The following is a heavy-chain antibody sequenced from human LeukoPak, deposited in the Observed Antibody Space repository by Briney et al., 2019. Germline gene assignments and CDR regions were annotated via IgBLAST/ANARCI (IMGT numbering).Heavy chain of an antibody. V-gene: IGHV3-9*01. CDR1: GFSFDDYA. J-gene: IGHJ4*02. D-gene: IGHD6-19*01. CDR2: ISWNSGSI. Sequence: GGSLRLSCAASGFSFDDYAMHWVRQGPGKGLEWVSGISWNSGSIGYADSVKGRFTISRDNAKNSLYLQMNSLGAEDTALYYCAADSSGWYSTFDYWGQGTLVTVSS. CDR3: AADSSGWYSTFDY.